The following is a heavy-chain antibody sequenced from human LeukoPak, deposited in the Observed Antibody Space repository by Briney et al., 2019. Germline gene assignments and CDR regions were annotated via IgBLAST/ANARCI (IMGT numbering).Heavy chain of an antibody. CDR1: GYTFTSYD. J-gene: IGHJ1*01. CDR2: MNPNSGNT. V-gene: IGHV1-8*01. Sequence: GASVKVSCKASGYTFTSYDINWVRQATGQGLEWMGWMNPNSGNTGYAQKFQGRVTMTRDTSISTAYMELSSLRSEDTAVYYCARGYYDSSGYTDFPHWGQGTLVTVSS. D-gene: IGHD3-22*01. CDR3: ARGYYDSSGYTDFPH.